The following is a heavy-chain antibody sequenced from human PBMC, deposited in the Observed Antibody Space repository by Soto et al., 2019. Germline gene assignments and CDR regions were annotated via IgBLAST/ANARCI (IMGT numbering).Heavy chain of an antibody. J-gene: IGHJ5*02. D-gene: IGHD2-15*01. V-gene: IGHV4-31*03. Sequence: QVQLQESGPGLVKPSQTLSLTCTVSGGSISSGGYYWSWIRQHPGKGLEWIGYIYYSGRTYYNPSLKSRVTLAVDTSKNQFSLKLSSVTAADTAVYYCARGGYCSGGSCYRAFDPWGQGTLVTVSS. CDR1: GGSISSGGYY. CDR3: ARGGYCSGGSCYRAFDP. CDR2: IYYSGRT.